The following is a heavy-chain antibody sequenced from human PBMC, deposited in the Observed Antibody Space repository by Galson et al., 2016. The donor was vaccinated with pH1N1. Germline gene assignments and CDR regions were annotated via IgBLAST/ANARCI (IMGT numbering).Heavy chain of an antibody. CDR2: IYPGDSDT. CDR3: ARHRGGGGGDSYYFDY. J-gene: IGHJ4*02. V-gene: IGHV5-51*03. CDR1: GYNFIPYW. Sequence: QSGAEVTKPGESLKISCQGSGYNFIPYWIAWVRQTPGKGLEWMGIIYPGDSDTRYSPSFQGQVTISADKSIDTAFLQWNSLKASDTAMYYCARHRGGGGGDSYYFDYWGQGALVTVSS. D-gene: IGHD2-21*02.